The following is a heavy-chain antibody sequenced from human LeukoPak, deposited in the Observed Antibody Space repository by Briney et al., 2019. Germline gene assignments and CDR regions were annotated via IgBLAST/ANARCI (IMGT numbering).Heavy chain of an antibody. CDR3: VRGASPVAGPK. D-gene: IGHD6-19*01. CDR1: GGSISSGSYY. CDR2: IDYRGST. J-gene: IGHJ4*02. V-gene: IGHV4-61*01. Sequence: PSETLSLTCTVSGGSISSGSYYWSWIRQPPGKGLEWIGYIDYRGSTNYNPSLKSRVTISIDTSKNQFSLKLTSVTAADTAVYYCVRGASPVAGPKWGQGTLVTVSS.